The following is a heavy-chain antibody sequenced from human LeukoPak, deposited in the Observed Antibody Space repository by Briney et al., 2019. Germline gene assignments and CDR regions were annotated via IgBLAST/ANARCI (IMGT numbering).Heavy chain of an antibody. V-gene: IGHV1-46*01. D-gene: IGHD3-10*01. J-gene: IGHJ4*02. CDR2: INPSGGST. CDR1: GYTFTSYY. Sequence: ASVKVSSKASGYTFTSYYMHWVRQAPGQGLEWMGIINPSGGSTSYAQKFQGRVTMTRDTSTSTVYMELSSLRSEDTAVYYCATAPVLLYYFDYWGQGTLVTVSS. CDR3: ATAPVLLYYFDY.